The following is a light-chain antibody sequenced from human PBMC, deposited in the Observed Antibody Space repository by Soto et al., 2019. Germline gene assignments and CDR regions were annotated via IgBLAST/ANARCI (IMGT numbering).Light chain of an antibody. Sequence: EIVMTQSPATLSVSPGERATLSCRASQSVSSNLAWYQQKPGQAPRLLIYGASTRATGIPARFSGSGSGTEFTLTISSLQSEDFATFYCQQYNSYPYTFGQGTKLETK. V-gene: IGKV3-15*01. J-gene: IGKJ2*01. CDR2: GAS. CDR3: QQYNSYPYT. CDR1: QSVSSN.